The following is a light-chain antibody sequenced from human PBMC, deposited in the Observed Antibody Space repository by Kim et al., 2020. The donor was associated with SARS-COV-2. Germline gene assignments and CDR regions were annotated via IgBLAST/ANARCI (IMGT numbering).Light chain of an antibody. V-gene: IGLV2-14*03. CDR3: SSYTSSSPLLL. CDR1: NCDVCGYNF. CDR2: GVS. Sequence: QPIHISITGTNCDVCGYNFVSWYQQYPGNAPKLMIYGVSNRPSGISNRFSGSKSGNTASLTISGLQTEDEADYYCSSYTSSSPLLLFGGGTKLTVL. J-gene: IGLJ2*01.